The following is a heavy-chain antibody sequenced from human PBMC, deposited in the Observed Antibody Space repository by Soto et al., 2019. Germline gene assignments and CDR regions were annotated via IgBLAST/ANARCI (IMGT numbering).Heavy chain of an antibody. CDR1: GFTFSMYW. Sequence: GGSLRLSCAASGFTFSMYWMHRVRQVPGKGPEWVSRINDDGSSTNYADSVKGRFTISRDNAKNTLYLQMNDLRAEDTAVYYCTRGPRSTSTGTGAFWGQGTLVAVSS. V-gene: IGHV3-74*01. CDR2: INDDGSST. D-gene: IGHD1-1*01. J-gene: IGHJ4*02. CDR3: TRGPRSTSTGTGAF.